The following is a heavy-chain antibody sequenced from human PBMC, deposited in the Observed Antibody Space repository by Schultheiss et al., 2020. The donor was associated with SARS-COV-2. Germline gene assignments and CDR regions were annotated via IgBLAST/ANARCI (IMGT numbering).Heavy chain of an antibody. V-gene: IGHV3-30*03. CDR2: MSYDGSSK. Sequence: GGSLRLSCAASGFTFGSYSMSWVRQAPGKGLEWVAIMSYDGSSKYYGDSVKGPFTISRDNAKNSLYLQMNSLRAEDTAVYYCARDAAAGTWNDYWGQGTLVTVAS. D-gene: IGHD6-13*01. J-gene: IGHJ4*02. CDR3: ARDAAAGTWNDY. CDR1: GFTFGSYS.